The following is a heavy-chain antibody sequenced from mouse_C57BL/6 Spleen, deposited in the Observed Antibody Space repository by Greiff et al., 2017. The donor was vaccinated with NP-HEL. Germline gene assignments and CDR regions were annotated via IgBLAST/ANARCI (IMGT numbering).Heavy chain of an antibody. V-gene: IGHV1-81*01. J-gene: IGHJ3*01. CDR3: ARRDDYDGRFAY. D-gene: IGHD2-4*01. CDR1: GYTFTSYG. CDR2: IYPRSGNT. Sequence: QVQLQQSGAELARPGASVKLSCKASGYTFTSYGISWVKQRTGQGLEWIGEIYPRSGNTYYNEKFKGKATLTADKSSSTSYMELRSLTSDDAAVDYCARRDDYDGRFAYWGQGTLVTVSA.